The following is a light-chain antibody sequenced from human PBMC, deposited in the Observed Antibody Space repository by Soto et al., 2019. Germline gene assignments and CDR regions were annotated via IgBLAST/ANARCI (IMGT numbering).Light chain of an antibody. J-gene: IGKJ4*01. CDR2: GAS. Sequence: EIVMTQSPATLSVFLEESATLSCRASQSVSTNLAWYQQKPGPAPKLLIYGASTRATGIPTRFSGSGSGTEFTLTISSLQSEDFAGYYCQQYNNWPPLTFGGGTKVDNK. CDR3: QQYNNWPPLT. V-gene: IGKV3-15*01. CDR1: QSVSTN.